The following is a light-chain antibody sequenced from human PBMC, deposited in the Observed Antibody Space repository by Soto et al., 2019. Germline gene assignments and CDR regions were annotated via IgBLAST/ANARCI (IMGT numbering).Light chain of an antibody. J-gene: IGLJ1*01. V-gene: IGLV1-40*01. Sequence: QSVLTQPPSVSGAPGQRVTISCTGSSSNIGARYDVHWYQQLPGTAPKLLIFANTNRPSGVPDRFSGSKSGTSASLAISGLQAEDEADYYCQSYDNSLSASVFGTGTKVTVL. CDR1: SSNIGARYD. CDR2: ANT. CDR3: QSYDNSLSASV.